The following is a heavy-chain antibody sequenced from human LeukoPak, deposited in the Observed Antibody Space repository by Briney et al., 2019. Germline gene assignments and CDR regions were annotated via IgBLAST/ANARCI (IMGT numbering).Heavy chain of an antibody. D-gene: IGHD6-13*01. J-gene: IGHJ6*03. V-gene: IGHV1-2*02. CDR3: ARGVSSSWYPVSSYYYYYYMDV. Sequence: ASVKVSCKASGYTFTGYYMHWVRQAPGQGLEWMGWINPNSGGTNYAQKFQGRITITRNTSISTAYMELSSLRSEDTAVYYCARGVSSSWYPVSSYYYYYYMDVWGKGTTVTVSS. CDR1: GYTFTGYY. CDR2: INPNSGGT.